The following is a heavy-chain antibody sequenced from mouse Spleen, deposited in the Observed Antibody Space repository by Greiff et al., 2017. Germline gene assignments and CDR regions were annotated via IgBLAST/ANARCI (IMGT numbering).Heavy chain of an antibody. CDR2: IDPSDSYT. CDR1: GYTFTSYW. J-gene: IGHJ4*01. CDR3: ARFHNYYAMDY. V-gene: IGHV1-50*01. Sequence: QVQLQQPGAELVKPGASVKLSCKASGYTFTSYWMQWVKQRPGQGLEWIGEIDPSDSYTNYNQKFKGKATLTVDTSSSTAYMQLSSLTSEDSAVYYCARFHNYYAMDYWGQGTSVTVSS.